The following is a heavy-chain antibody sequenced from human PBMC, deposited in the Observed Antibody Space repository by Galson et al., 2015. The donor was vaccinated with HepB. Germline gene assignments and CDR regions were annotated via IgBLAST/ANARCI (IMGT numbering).Heavy chain of an antibody. D-gene: IGHD1-26*01. CDR1: GYILRNYG. Sequence: SVKVSCKASGYILRNYGLNWVRQAPGQGLEWMGWTSPYSGYTNYAQKFQGRVSMTVDTTTNTGYMELRSLRSDDTAVYFCARESRGGSSHFDYWGQGSLVTVSS. J-gene: IGHJ4*02. CDR3: ARESRGGSSHFDY. CDR2: TSPYSGYT. V-gene: IGHV1-18*01.